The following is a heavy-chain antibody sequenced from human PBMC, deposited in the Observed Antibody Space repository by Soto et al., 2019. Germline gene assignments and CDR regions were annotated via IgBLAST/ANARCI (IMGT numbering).Heavy chain of an antibody. D-gene: IGHD2-2*01. J-gene: IGHJ6*02. CDR1: GGSISGHY. Sequence: SETLSLTCSVSGGSISGHYWSWVRQPPGKGLEWVGYLYYSGTGNYNPSLKSRVTISVDTSKNQISLSLNSVTAADTAVYYCARRSPHSASAPFYYAGFDVWGQGTTVTVSS. CDR3: ARRSPHSASAPFYYAGFDV. V-gene: IGHV4-59*08. CDR2: LYYSGTG.